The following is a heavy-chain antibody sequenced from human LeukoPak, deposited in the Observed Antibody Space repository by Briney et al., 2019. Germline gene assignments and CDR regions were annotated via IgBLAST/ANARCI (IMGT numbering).Heavy chain of an antibody. CDR3: ARDPCSSTSCYSQYYFDY. Sequence: GGSLRLSCAASGFTFSSYGMHWVRQAPGKGLEWVAVIWYDGSNKYYADSVKGRFTISRDNSKNTLYLQMNSLRAEDTAVYYCARDPCSSTSCYSQYYFDYWGQGTLVTVSS. D-gene: IGHD2-2*02. CDR1: GFTFSSYG. CDR2: IWYDGSNK. V-gene: IGHV3-33*01. J-gene: IGHJ4*02.